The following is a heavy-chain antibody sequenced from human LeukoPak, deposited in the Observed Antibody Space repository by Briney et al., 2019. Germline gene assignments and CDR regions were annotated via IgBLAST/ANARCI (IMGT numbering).Heavy chain of an antibody. CDR2: MNPNSGNT. J-gene: IGHJ4*02. CDR3: SIGERDCCSLRLHLKFDY. CDR1: GYTFTSYD. D-gene: IGHD5-24*01. V-gene: IGHV1-8*03. Sequence: ASVKVSCKASGYTFTSYDINWVRQATGQGLEWTGWMNPNSGNTGYAQKFQGRVTITRNTSISTAYMELSSLRSEDTAVYYCSIGERDCCSLRLHLKFDYWGQGSLVTVSS.